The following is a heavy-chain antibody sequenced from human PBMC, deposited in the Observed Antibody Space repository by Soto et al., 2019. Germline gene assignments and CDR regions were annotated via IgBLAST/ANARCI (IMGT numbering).Heavy chain of an antibody. CDR3: ARVYYYDATAYFDY. J-gene: IGHJ4*02. CDR2: IYHSGTT. Sequence: SETLSLTCAVSGGSISRGGYSWTWIRQPPGKGLEWIGYIYHSGTTEYNPSLRSRVTISVDTSKNHFSLKLSSVTAADTAVYYCARVYYYDATAYFDYWGQGALVTVSS. CDR1: GGSISRGGYS. V-gene: IGHV4-30-2*01. D-gene: IGHD3-22*01.